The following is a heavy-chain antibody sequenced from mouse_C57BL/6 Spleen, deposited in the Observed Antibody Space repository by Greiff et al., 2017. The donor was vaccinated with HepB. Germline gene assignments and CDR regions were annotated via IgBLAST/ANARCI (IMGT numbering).Heavy chain of an antibody. D-gene: IGHD2-5*01. V-gene: IGHV1-5*01. CDR3: TRYYYSKEVYFDY. J-gene: IGHJ2*01. CDR1: GYTFTSYW. Sequence: EVQLQQSGTVLARPGASVKMSCKTSGYTFTSYWMHWVKQRPGQGLEWIGAIYPGNSDTSYNQKFKGKAKLTAVTSASTAYMELSSLTNEDSAVYYCTRYYYSKEVYFDYWGQGTTLTVSS. CDR2: IYPGNSDT.